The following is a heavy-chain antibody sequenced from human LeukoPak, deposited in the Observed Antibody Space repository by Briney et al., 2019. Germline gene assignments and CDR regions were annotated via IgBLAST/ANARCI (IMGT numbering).Heavy chain of an antibody. CDR2: INPNSGGT. D-gene: IGHD3-22*01. CDR3: ARDQGEYYYESSGYKTRYYYMDV. J-gene: IGHJ6*03. CDR1: GYTFTGYY. V-gene: IGHV1-2*02. Sequence: ASVKVSCKASGYTFTGYYIRWGRQAPGQGLEWMGWINPNSGGTNYAKKFQGRVTMTRDTSISTAYMELSRLRSDDTAVYYCARDQGEYYYESSGYKTRYYYMDVWGKGTTVTVSS.